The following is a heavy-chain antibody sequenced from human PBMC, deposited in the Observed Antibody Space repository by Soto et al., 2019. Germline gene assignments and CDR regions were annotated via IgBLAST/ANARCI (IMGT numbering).Heavy chain of an antibody. D-gene: IGHD2-15*01. CDR1: GFTFSSYW. Sequence: EVQLVESGGGLVQPGGSLGLSCAASGFTFSSYWMHWVRQAPGKGLVWVSRINSDGSSTSYADSVKGRFTISRDNAKNTLYLQMNSLRAEDTAVYYSARDGGSYLIDYWGQGTLVTVSS. J-gene: IGHJ4*02. CDR3: ARDGGSYLIDY. CDR2: INSDGSST. V-gene: IGHV3-74*01.